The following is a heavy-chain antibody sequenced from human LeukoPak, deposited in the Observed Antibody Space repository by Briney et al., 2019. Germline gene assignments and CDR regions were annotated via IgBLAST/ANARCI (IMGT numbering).Heavy chain of an antibody. D-gene: IGHD4-11*01. CDR3: AKATYSNYGLLLNYFDY. J-gene: IGHJ4*02. Sequence: GGSLRLSCAASGFTFSSFAINWVRQAPGKGLEWVSAISGSGGSTYYADSVKGRFTISRDNSKNTLYLQMNSLRAEDTAVYYCAKATYSNYGLLLNYFDYWGQGTLVTVSS. CDR2: ISGSGGST. V-gene: IGHV3-23*01. CDR1: GFTFSSFA.